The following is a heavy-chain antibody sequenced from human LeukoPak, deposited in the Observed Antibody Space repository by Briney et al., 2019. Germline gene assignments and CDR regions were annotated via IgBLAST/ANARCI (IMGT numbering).Heavy chain of an antibody. CDR2: IYSSGST. V-gene: IGHV4-4*07. J-gene: IGHJ5*02. CDR1: GGCLSSYY. D-gene: IGHD6-19*01. Sequence: SETLSLTCMVCGGCLSSYYWSWIRQPAGKGLEGIGRIYSSGSTNYNPSLKSRVTMSVDTTKNQFSLKLSSVTAADTAVYYCARDLGMAVALPFDPWGQGTLVTVSS. CDR3: ARDLGMAVALPFDP.